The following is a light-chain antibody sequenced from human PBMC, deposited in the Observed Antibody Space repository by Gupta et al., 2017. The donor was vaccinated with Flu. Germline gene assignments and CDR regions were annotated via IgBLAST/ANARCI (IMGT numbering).Light chain of an antibody. Sequence: SPSTLSASVGDRVTITCRASQSIDIWLAWYQQKPGKVPKLLIYKASTLEIGVPSRFGGSGSGTEFTLTINSLQPDDSATYYCQRYDSLWTFGQGTRVEVK. J-gene: IGKJ1*01. CDR1: QSIDIW. V-gene: IGKV1-5*03. CDR3: QRYDSLWT. CDR2: KAS.